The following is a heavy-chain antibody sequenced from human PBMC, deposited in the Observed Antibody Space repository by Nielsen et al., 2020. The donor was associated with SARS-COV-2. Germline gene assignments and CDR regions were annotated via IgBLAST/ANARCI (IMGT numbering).Heavy chain of an antibody. Sequence: GESLKISCAASGFTFSSYEMNWVRQAPGKGLEWVSYISSSGSTIYYADSVKGRFTISRDNSKNTLYLQMNSLRAEDTAVYYCAKGPIVVVPAPYYFDYWGQGTLVTVSP. CDR1: GFTFSSYE. J-gene: IGHJ4*02. D-gene: IGHD2-2*01. V-gene: IGHV3-48*03. CDR3: AKGPIVVVPAPYYFDY. CDR2: ISSSGSTI.